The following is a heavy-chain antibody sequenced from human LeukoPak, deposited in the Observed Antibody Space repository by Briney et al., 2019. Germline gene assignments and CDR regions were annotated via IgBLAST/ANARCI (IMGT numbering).Heavy chain of an antibody. Sequence: GGSLILSCAASGFTFSDYYMSWIRQAPGKGLEWVSYISGSGGTIYYADSVKGRFILSRDNAKNSLYLQMNSLRAEDTAVYYCARPLTGTTTVLDYWGQGTLVTVSS. D-gene: IGHD1-7*01. J-gene: IGHJ4*02. CDR3: ARPLTGTTTVLDY. V-gene: IGHV3-11*04. CDR1: GFTFSDYY. CDR2: ISGSGGTI.